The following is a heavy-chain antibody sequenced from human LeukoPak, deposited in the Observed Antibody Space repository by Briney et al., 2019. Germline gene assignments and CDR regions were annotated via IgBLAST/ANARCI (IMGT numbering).Heavy chain of an antibody. V-gene: IGHV4-59*01. CDR3: ARAGYSYGTYYYYYYMDV. CDR1: GGSISSYY. J-gene: IGHJ6*03. CDR2: IYYSGST. Sequence: PSETLSLTCTVSGGSISSYYWSWIRQPPGKGLEWIGYIYYSGSTNYNPSLKSRVTISVDTSKTQFSLKLSSVTAADTAVYYCARAGYSYGTYYYYYYMDVWGKGTTVTVSS. D-gene: IGHD5-18*01.